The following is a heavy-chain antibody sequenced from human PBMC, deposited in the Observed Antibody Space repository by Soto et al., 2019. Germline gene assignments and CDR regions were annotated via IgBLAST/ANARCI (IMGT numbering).Heavy chain of an antibody. D-gene: IGHD5-18*01. V-gene: IGHV3-21*01. CDR3: ARDQPGYSHGYALGH. J-gene: IGHJ4*02. Sequence: PGGSLTLSCAASGFVLSDYYMNWVRQAPGKGLEWVSSISSSSSYIYYADSVKGRFTISRDNAKNSLYLQMNSLRAEDTAVYYCARDQPGYSHGYALGHWGPGTLVIVST. CDR2: ISSSSSYI. CDR1: GFVLSDYY.